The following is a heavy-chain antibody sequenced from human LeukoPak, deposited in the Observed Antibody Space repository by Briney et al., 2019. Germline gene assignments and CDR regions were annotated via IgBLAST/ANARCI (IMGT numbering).Heavy chain of an antibody. CDR1: GFTFSSYW. CDR3: ARGRFGELSYFDY. V-gene: IGHV3-7*03. Sequence: GGSLRLSCAASGFTFSSYWMSWVRQAPGKGLAWVANIKQDGSEKYYVDSVKGRFTISRDNAKNSLYLRMNSLRAEDTAVYYCARGRFGELSYFDYWGQGTLVTVSS. D-gene: IGHD3-10*01. CDR2: IKQDGSEK. J-gene: IGHJ4*02.